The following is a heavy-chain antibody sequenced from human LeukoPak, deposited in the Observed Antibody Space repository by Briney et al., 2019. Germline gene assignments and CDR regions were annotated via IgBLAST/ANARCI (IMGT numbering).Heavy chain of an antibody. J-gene: IGHJ6*02. D-gene: IGHD3-10*01. V-gene: IGHV3-33*01. CDR1: GFIFSSYA. CDR2: IWYDGSNK. CDR3: ARDLQFYGVPYGVDV. Sequence: GRSLRLSCAASGFIFSSYAMHWVRQAPGKGLEWVAVIWYDGSNKYYADSVKGRFTISRDNAQNSLYLQMDSLRAEDTAVYVCARDLQFYGVPYGVDVWGQGTTVTVSS.